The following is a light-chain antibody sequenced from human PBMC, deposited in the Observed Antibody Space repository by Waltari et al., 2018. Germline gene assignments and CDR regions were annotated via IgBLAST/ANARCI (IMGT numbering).Light chain of an antibody. CDR1: QSVSSSS. Sequence: EIVLTQSPGTLPLSPGERATLSCRASQSVSSSSLAWYQQKPGQAPRLVIYGASSRATGIPDRFSGSGSGTDFTLTISRLEPEDFAVYYCQHYGTSPEVTFGGGTKVGIK. CDR2: GAS. V-gene: IGKV3-20*01. J-gene: IGKJ4*01. CDR3: QHYGTSPEVT.